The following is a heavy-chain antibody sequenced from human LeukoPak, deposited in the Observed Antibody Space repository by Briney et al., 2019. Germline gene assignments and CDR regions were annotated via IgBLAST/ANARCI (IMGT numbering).Heavy chain of an antibody. V-gene: IGHV1-69*04. Sequence: SVKVSCKASGGTFSSYAISWVRQAPGQGLEWMGRIIPILGIANYAQKFQGRVTITADKSTSTAYMELSSLRSEDTAVYYCARDRISTSPFDYWGHGTLLTVSS. CDR1: GGTFSSYA. J-gene: IGHJ4*01. D-gene: IGHD2-21*01. CDR3: ARDRISTSPFDY. CDR2: IIPILGIA.